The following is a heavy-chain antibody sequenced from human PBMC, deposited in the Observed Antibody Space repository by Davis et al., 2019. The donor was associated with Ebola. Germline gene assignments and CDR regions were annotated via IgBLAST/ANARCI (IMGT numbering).Heavy chain of an antibody. V-gene: IGHV3-11*01. D-gene: IGHD6-19*01. J-gene: IGHJ5*02. Sequence: GESLKISCAASGFTFSDYYMSWIRQAPGKGLEWVPYISSSGSTIYYADSVKGRFTISRDNAKNSLYLQMNSLRAEDTAVYYCASLEWGQWLGAWGQGTLVTVSS. CDR2: ISSSGSTI. CDR1: GFTFSDYY. CDR3: ASLEWGQWLGA.